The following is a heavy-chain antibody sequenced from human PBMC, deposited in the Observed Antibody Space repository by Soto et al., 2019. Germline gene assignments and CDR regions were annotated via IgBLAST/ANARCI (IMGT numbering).Heavy chain of an antibody. CDR1: GFTFSSYD. CDR2: ISSNGGTT. CDR3: VRRVAGNYDY. Sequence: EVQLAESGGGMVQPGGSLRLSCVASGFTFSSYDMHWVRQAPGKGLEYVSSISSNGGTTYYENSVKGRFTISRDNCKNTLYLQMGSLRAEDMAVYYCVRRVAGNYDYWGQGTLVNVSS. J-gene: IGHJ4*02. V-gene: IGHV3-64*01. D-gene: IGHD1-7*01.